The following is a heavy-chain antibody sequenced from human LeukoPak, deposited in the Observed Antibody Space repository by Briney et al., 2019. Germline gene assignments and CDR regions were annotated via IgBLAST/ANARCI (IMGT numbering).Heavy chain of an antibody. CDR3: AVGRPYSLLDY. Sequence: RASVKVSCTVSGSSLTELSLYWVRQAPGKGLEWMGGFDVIDAKTFYAQKFQGRVTMTEDSSTDTAYMELSSLRSDDTAFYYCAVGRPYSLLDYWGQGTLLTVSS. J-gene: IGHJ4*02. D-gene: IGHD5-18*01. CDR2: FDVIDAKT. V-gene: IGHV1-24*01. CDR1: GSSLTELS.